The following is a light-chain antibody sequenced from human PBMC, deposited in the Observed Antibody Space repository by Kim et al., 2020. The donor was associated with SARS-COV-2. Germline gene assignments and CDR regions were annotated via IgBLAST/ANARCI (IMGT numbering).Light chain of an antibody. Sequence: ASVGDRVTITCRTTQSISSHLNWYQQKPGRAPKLLISAASTLQGRVPSRFSGSGSETDFTHTISSLQPEDFATYFCQQSYITPFTFGPGTKVDIK. J-gene: IGKJ3*01. V-gene: IGKV1-39*01. CDR2: AAS. CDR1: QSISSH. CDR3: QQSYITPFT.